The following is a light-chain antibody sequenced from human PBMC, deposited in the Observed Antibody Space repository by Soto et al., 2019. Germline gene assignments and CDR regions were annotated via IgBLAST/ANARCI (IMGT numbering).Light chain of an antibody. J-gene: IGKJ1*01. Sequence: EIVLTQSPATLSLSPGERATLSCRASQSVSSYLAWYHQKPGQAPRLLIYDASNRATGIPARFSGSGSGTDFTLTISRLEPEDFAVYYCQQRSNWPWTFGQGTKVEIK. CDR3: QQRSNWPWT. CDR2: DAS. CDR1: QSVSSY. V-gene: IGKV3-11*01.